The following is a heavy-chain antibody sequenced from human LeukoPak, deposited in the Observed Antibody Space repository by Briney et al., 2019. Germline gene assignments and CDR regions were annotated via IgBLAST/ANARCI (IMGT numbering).Heavy chain of an antibody. Sequence: GRSLRLSCAASGFTFSSYGMHWVRQAPGKGLEWVAVISYDGSNKYYADSVKGRFTISRDNSKNTLYLQMNSLRAEDTAVYYCAKHRSYADFIDYWGQGTLVTVSS. CDR1: GFTFSSYG. V-gene: IGHV3-30*18. CDR3: AKHRSYADFIDY. J-gene: IGHJ4*02. D-gene: IGHD4-17*01. CDR2: ISYDGSNK.